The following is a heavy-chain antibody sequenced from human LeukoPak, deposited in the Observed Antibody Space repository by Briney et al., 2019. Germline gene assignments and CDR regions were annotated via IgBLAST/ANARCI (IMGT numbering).Heavy chain of an antibody. CDR3: ARDTSNIVYSSSYAFDI. J-gene: IGHJ3*02. CDR2: INPNSGGT. D-gene: IGHD6-6*01. CDR1: GYTFTGYY. V-gene: IGHV1-2*02. Sequence: ASVKVSCKASGYTFTGYYMHWVRQATGQGLEWMGWINPNSGGTNYAQKFQGRVTMTRDTSISTAYMELSRLRSDDTAVYYCARDTSNIVYSSSYAFDIWGQGTMVTVSS.